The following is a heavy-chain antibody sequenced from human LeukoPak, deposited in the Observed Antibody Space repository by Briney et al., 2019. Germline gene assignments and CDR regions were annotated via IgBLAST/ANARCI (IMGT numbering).Heavy chain of an antibody. Sequence: PSETLSLTCTVSGGSISSGDYSWSWIRQPPGKGLEWIGYIYYSGSTYYNPSLKSRVTISVDTSKNQFSLKLSSVTAADTAVYYCARVSGYSGYDLFPVTQYFDYWGQGTLVTVSS. D-gene: IGHD5-12*01. CDR2: IYYSGST. CDR3: ARVSGYSGYDLFPVTQYFDY. CDR1: GGSISSGDYS. V-gene: IGHV4-30-4*01. J-gene: IGHJ4*02.